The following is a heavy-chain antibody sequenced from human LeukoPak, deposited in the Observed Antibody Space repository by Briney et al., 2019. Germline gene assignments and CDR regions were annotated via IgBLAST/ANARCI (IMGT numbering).Heavy chain of an antibody. Sequence: GGSLRPSCAASGFTFDDYAMHWVRQAPGKGLEWVSLISWEGHTTYYADSVRGRFTISRDNSKNSLFLEMKSLTTDDTAFYYCTRDTDFGSPTNYFDHWGQGTLVSVSS. CDR1: GFTFDDYA. J-gene: IGHJ4*02. CDR3: TRDTDFGSPTNYFDH. V-gene: IGHV3-43*01. D-gene: IGHD3-10*01. CDR2: ISWEGHTT.